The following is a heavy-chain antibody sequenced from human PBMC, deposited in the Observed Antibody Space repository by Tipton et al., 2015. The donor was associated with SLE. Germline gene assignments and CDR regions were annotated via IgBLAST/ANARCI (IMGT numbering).Heavy chain of an antibody. CDR3: AGTMVLYYFDY. J-gene: IGHJ4*02. V-gene: IGHV4-34*01. D-gene: IGHD4/OR15-4a*01. CDR2: ISHSGST. Sequence: TLSLTCAVYGGSFSGYYWNWIRQPPGKGLEWIGEISHSGSTNYNPSLKSRVTISVDTSKNQFSLNLSSVTAADTAVYFCAGTMVLYYFDYWGQGTLVTVSS. CDR1: GGSFSGYY.